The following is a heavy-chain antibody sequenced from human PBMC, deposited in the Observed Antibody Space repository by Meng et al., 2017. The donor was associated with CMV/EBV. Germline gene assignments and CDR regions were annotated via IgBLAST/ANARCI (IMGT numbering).Heavy chain of an antibody. CDR1: VYIFTGYY. V-gene: IGHV1-2*02. CDR3: ARERGVSSVWFGS. D-gene: IGHD3-10*01. Sequence: KTSVYIFTGYYIHWVRQAPGQGLECMGWINPNSGATYYAENFQGRITMTRDTSISTVHMELMRLRSDDTAVYFCARERGVSSVWFGSWGQGTLVTVSS. CDR2: INPNSGAT. J-gene: IGHJ5*01.